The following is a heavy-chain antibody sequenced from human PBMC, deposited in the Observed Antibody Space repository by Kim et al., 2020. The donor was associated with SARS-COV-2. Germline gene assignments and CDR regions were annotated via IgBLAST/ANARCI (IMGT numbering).Heavy chain of an antibody. V-gene: IGHV4-61*01. CDR3: AKGSGWLSDL. Sequence: SETLSLTCSVSGGSVSSGSYYWNWIRQPPGKGLEWIGYMSSSGSTNYNPSLKSRVTISIDTYRNQFSLKLSSVSAADTAVYYCAKGSGWLSDLWGRGPLV. CDR1: GGSVSSGSYY. D-gene: IGHD5-12*01. CDR2: MSSSGST. J-gene: IGHJ2*01.